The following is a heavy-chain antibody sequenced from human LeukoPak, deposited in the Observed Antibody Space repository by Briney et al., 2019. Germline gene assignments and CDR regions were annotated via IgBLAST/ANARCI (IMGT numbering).Heavy chain of an antibody. CDR1: GFTVSSNY. Sequence: GGSLRLSCAASGFTVSSNYMSWVRQAPGKGLEWVSVIYSGGSTDYADSVKGRFTISRDKSKNTLYLQMNSLRAEDTAVYYCVRSRYCSVGRCYSDYWGQGTLVTVSS. CDR3: VRSRYCSVGRCYSDY. CDR2: IYSGGST. J-gene: IGHJ4*02. D-gene: IGHD2-15*01. V-gene: IGHV3-53*01.